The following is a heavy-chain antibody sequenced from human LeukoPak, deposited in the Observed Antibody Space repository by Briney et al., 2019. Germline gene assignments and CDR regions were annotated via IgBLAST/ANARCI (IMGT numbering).Heavy chain of an antibody. CDR3: ASGSSSWAYYFDY. CDR1: GFTVSSKY. D-gene: IGHD6-13*01. J-gene: IGHJ4*02. V-gene: IGHV3-21*01. CDR2: ISSSSSYI. Sequence: GGSLRLSCAASGFTVSSKYMNWVRQAPGKGLEWVSSISSSSSYIYYADSVKGRFTISRDNAKNSLYLQMNSLRAEDTAVYYCASGSSSWAYYFDYWGQGTLVTVSS.